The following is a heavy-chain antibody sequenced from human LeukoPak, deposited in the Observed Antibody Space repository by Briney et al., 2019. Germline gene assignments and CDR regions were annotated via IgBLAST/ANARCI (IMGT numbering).Heavy chain of an antibody. D-gene: IGHD2-2*01. V-gene: IGHV3-23*01. CDR1: GFTFSSYA. CDR3: AKDRHCSSTSCRYYYYYGMDV. Sequence: GGSLRLSCAASGFTFSSYAMSWVRQAPGKGLEWVSAISGSGGSTYYADSVKGRFTISRDNSKNTLYQQMNSLRAEDTAVYYCAKDRHCSSTSCRYYYYYGMDVWGQGTTVTVSS. CDR2: ISGSGGST. J-gene: IGHJ6*02.